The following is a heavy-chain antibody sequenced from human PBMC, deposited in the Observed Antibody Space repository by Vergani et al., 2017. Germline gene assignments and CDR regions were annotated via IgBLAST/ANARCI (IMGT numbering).Heavy chain of an antibody. CDR2: IRYDGSNK. CDR3: AKDRVQLWIDAFDI. Sequence: QVQLVESGGGVVQPGGSLRLSCAASGFTFSSYGMHWVRQAPGKGLEWVAFIRYDGSNKYYADSVKGRFTIARDNSKNTLYLQMNSLRAEDTAVYYCAKDRVQLWIDAFDIWGQGTMVTVSS. D-gene: IGHD5-18*01. CDR1: GFTFSSYG. J-gene: IGHJ3*02. V-gene: IGHV3-30*02.